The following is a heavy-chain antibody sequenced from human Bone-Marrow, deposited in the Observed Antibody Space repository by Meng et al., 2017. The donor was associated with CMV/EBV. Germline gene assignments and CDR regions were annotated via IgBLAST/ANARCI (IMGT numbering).Heavy chain of an antibody. D-gene: IGHD1-1*01. CDR1: GFTFSSYD. CDR3: ARHLITTRAHDY. V-gene: IGHV3-13*01. J-gene: IGHJ4*02. CDR2: IGTAGDT. Sequence: GESLKISCAASGFTFSSYDMHWVRQATGKGLEWVSAIGTAGDTYYPGSVKGRFTISRENAKNSLYLQMNSLRAGDTAVYYCARHLITTRAHDYWGQGTLVTVSS.